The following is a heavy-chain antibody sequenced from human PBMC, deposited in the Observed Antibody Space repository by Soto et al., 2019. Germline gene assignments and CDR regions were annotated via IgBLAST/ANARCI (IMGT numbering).Heavy chain of an antibody. D-gene: IGHD3-16*01. CDR2: ISYDGSNK. CDR3: VRDLGGAIDS. Sequence: QVQLVESGGGVVQPGRSLRLSCAASGFTFSSYAMHWVRQAPGKGLEWVAVISYDGSNKYYADSVKGRFTISRDNSKNTLYLQMNSLRAEDTAVYYCVRDLGGAIDSWGQGTLVTVSS. J-gene: IGHJ4*02. V-gene: IGHV3-30-3*01. CDR1: GFTFSSYA.